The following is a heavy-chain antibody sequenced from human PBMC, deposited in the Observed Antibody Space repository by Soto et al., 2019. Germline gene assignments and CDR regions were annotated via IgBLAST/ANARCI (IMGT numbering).Heavy chain of an antibody. CDR3: ARSAYSYGVDY. CDR1: GFTFSSYG. Sequence: GGSLRLSCAASGFTFSSYGMHWVRQAPGKGLEWVAVIWYDGSNKYYADSVKGRFTISRDNSKNTLYLQMNSLRAEDTAVYYCARSAYSYGVDYWGQGTLVTVSS. V-gene: IGHV3-33*01. J-gene: IGHJ4*02. D-gene: IGHD5-18*01. CDR2: IWYDGSNK.